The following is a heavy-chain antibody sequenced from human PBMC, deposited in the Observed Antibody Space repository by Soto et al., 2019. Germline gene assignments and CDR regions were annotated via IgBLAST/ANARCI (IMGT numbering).Heavy chain of an antibody. Sequence: GGSLRLSCAASGFTFSSYAMSWVRQAPGKGLEWVSIITSDGRTYYADSVKGRFTISRDNSKNTVYLQMNSLRAEDTAVYYCARDYYGNYGMDVWGQGTTVTVSS. CDR3: ARDYYGNYGMDV. CDR2: ITSDGRT. D-gene: IGHD3-10*01. V-gene: IGHV3-23*01. J-gene: IGHJ6*02. CDR1: GFTFSSYA.